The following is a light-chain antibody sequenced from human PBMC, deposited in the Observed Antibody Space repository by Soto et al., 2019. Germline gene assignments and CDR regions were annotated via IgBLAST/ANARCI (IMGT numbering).Light chain of an antibody. V-gene: IGKV1-5*01. CDR2: DAS. Sequence: IQVTQSHYTVSASDAARVTLTCPASQSIRTWLAWYQQKPGNPPKLLIYDASTLESGVSSGFSGSGSGTEFTLTISSLQPEDFAIYYCQQYGSYSSWTFGQGTRLEIK. CDR1: QSIRTW. CDR3: QQYGSYSSWT. J-gene: IGKJ5*01.